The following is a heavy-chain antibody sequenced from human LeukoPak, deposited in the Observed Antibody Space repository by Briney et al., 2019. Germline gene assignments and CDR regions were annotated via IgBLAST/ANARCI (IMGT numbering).Heavy chain of an antibody. J-gene: IGHJ4*02. CDR3: AKDWRAYCGADCYSYFDY. D-gene: IGHD2-21*02. Sequence: GGSLRLSCAASRFTFSSYGMHWVRQAPGKGLEWVAFIRFDGTNKYYVDSVKGRFTISRDNSKNTLHLQMNSLRAEDTAVYYCAKDWRAYCGADCYSYFDYWGQGTLVTVSS. CDR1: RFTFSSYG. CDR2: IRFDGTNK. V-gene: IGHV3-30*02.